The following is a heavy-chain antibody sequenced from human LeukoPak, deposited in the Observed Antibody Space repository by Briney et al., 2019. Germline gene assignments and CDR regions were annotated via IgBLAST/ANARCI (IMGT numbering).Heavy chain of an antibody. CDR3: ARERGYSYGSDAFDI. J-gene: IGHJ3*02. D-gene: IGHD5-18*01. CDR2: INWNGGST. Sequence: GGSLRLSCAASGFTFDDYGLRWVRQAPGKGLEWVSGINWNGGSTGYADSVKGRFTISRDNAKNSLYLQMNSLRAEDTALYYCARERGYSYGSDAFDIWGQGTMVTVSS. CDR1: GFTFDDYG. V-gene: IGHV3-20*04.